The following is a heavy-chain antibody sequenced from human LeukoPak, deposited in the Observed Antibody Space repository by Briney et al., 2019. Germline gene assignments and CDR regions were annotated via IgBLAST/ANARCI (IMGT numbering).Heavy chain of an antibody. V-gene: IGHV1-18*01. Sequence: ASVKVSCKASGYTFASYGISWLRQAPGQGLEWVGWVSAHSGNTKYAERVQGRASMTADTSTSTAYMELRSLRSDDTALYYCARVSCGYNCHYAMDVWGQGTTVSVSS. CDR1: GYTFASYG. D-gene: IGHD5-18*01. CDR2: VSAHSGNT. J-gene: IGHJ6*02. CDR3: ARVSCGYNCHYAMDV.